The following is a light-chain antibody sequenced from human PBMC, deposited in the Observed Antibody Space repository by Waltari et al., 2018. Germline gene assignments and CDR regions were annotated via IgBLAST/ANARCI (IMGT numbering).Light chain of an antibody. V-gene: IGLV2-14*03. J-gene: IGLJ2*01. CDR1: SSSFGSYHS. Sequence: QSALTQPASLSGSPGQSITISCTGTSSSFGSYHSVSCYQQHPGEAPTLLIIDVCVPPSGVSNRFSGYKSGNTASLTISGLQAEDEADYYCSSSTSRTALLFGGWTKLTVL. CDR2: DVC. CDR3: SSSTSRTALL.